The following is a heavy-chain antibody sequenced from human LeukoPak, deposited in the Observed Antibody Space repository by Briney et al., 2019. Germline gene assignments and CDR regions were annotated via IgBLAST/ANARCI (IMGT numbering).Heavy chain of an antibody. J-gene: IGHJ4*02. V-gene: IGHV1-46*01. CDR3: ASSRDGYNYYFDY. CDR1: GYTFTSYY. Sequence: GASATVSCKASGYTFTSYYMHWVRQAPGQGLEWMGIINPSGGSTSYAQKFQGRVTMTRDTSTSTVYMELSSLRSEDTAVYYCASSRDGYNYYFDYWGQGTLVTVSS. D-gene: IGHD5-24*01. CDR2: INPSGGST.